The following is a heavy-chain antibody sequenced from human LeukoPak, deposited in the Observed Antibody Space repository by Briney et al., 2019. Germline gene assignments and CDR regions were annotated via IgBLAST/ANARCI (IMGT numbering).Heavy chain of an antibody. V-gene: IGHV3-33*02. CDR1: GFTFSIYG. J-gene: IGHJ6*02. CDR3: ARVCRSVWYIMDV. D-gene: IGHD6-19*01. Sequence: GESLTLSCAASGFTFSIYGMHWVRQPPAKGLEWVAVIWNDGSNKYHEDSLMGRLTTSRDNSTNTELLQMSSPRAEETAVSYCARVCRSVWYIMDVWGQGTTVTVSS. CDR2: IWNDGSNK.